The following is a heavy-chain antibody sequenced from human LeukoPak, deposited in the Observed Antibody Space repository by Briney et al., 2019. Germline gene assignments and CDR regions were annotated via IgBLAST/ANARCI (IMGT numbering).Heavy chain of an antibody. CDR2: IYYSGST. CDR3: ARVGVKMATIAPPSGAFDI. V-gene: IGHV4-59*01. J-gene: IGHJ3*02. CDR1: GGSISSYY. Sequence: SETLSLTCTVSGGSISSYYWGWIRQPPGKGLEWIGYIYYSGSTNYNPSLKSRVTISVATSKNQFSLKLSSVTAADTAVYYCARVGVKMATIAPPSGAFDIWGQGTMVTVSS. D-gene: IGHD5-24*01.